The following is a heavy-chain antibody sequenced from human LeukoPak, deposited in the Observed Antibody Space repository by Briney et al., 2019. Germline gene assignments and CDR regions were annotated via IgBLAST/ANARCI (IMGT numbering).Heavy chain of an antibody. D-gene: IGHD1-26*01. V-gene: IGHV5-51*01. CDR1: GYSFTSYW. CDR3: ARRAYGSYYYYYMDV. CDR2: IYPGDSDT. Sequence: GESLKISCKGSGYSFTSYWIGWVRQMPGKGLEWMGIIYPGDSDTRYSPSSQGQVTISADKSISTAYLQWSSLKASDTAMDYCARRAYGSYYYYYMDVWGKGTTVTVSS. J-gene: IGHJ6*03.